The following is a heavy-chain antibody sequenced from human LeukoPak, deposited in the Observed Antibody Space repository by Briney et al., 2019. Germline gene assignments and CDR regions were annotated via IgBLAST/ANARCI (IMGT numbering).Heavy chain of an antibody. V-gene: IGHV1-8*03. Sequence: ASVKVSCKASGYTFTSYDINWVRQATGQGLERMGWMNPNSGNTGYAQKFQGRVTITRNTSISTAYMELSSLRSEDTAVYYCAREASTARGYYYYYMDVWGKGTTVTVSS. D-gene: IGHD5-18*01. CDR3: AREASTARGYYYYYMDV. J-gene: IGHJ6*03. CDR2: MNPNSGNT. CDR1: GYTFTSYD.